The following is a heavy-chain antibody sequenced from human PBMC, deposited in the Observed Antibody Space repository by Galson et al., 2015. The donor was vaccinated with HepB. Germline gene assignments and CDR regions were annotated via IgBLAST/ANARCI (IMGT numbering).Heavy chain of an antibody. V-gene: IGHV1-18*01. J-gene: IGHJ3*02. Sequence: SVKVSCKASDYTFTSYGISWVRQAPGQGLEWMGWISAYNGNTNYVQKLQGRVTMTTDTSTSTAYMELRSLRSDDTAVYYCARDRPEYSSGWYSNDAFDIWGQGTMVTVSS. CDR2: ISAYNGNT. CDR3: ARDRPEYSSGWYSNDAFDI. D-gene: IGHD6-19*01. CDR1: DYTFTSYG.